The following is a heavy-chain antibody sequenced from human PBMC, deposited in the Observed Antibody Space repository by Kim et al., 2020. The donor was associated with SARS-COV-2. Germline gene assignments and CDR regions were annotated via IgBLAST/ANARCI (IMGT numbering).Heavy chain of an antibody. V-gene: IGHV5-10-1*01. Sequence: GESLKISCKGSGYSFTSYWISWVRQMPGKGLEWMGRIDPSDSYTNYSPSFQGHVTISADKSISTAYLQWSSLKASDTAMYYCARNNYDILTGYYPFDYWGQGTLVTVSS. CDR3: ARNNYDILTGYYPFDY. J-gene: IGHJ4*02. CDR1: GYSFTSYW. CDR2: IDPSDSYT. D-gene: IGHD3-9*01.